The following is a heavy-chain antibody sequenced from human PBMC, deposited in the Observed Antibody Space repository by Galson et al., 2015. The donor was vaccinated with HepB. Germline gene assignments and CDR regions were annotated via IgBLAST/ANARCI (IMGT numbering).Heavy chain of an antibody. D-gene: IGHD1-26*01. J-gene: IGHJ4*02. CDR3: ARDEPSGSYRFDS. CDR2: ISWNSGSI. CDR1: GFTFDDYA. V-gene: IGHV3-9*01. Sequence: SLRLSCAASGFTFDDYAMHWVRQAPGKGLEWVSGISWNSGSIGYADSVKGRFTISRDNAKNSLYLQMNSLRAEDTAVYYCARDEPSGSYRFDSWGQGALVTVSS.